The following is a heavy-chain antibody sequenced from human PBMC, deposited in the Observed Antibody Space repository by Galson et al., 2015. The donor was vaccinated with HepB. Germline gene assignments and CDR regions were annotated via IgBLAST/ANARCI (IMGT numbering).Heavy chain of an antibody. Sequence: SLRLSCAASGSTVSSNYMSWVRQAPGKGLEWVSVIYSGGSTYYADSVKGRFTISRHNSKNTLYLQMNSLRAEDTAVYYCARDPPPLYDSSGYYSVWGQGTLVTVSS. D-gene: IGHD3-22*01. CDR3: ARDPPPLYDSSGYYSV. V-gene: IGHV3-53*04. J-gene: IGHJ4*02. CDR2: IYSGGST. CDR1: GSTVSSNY.